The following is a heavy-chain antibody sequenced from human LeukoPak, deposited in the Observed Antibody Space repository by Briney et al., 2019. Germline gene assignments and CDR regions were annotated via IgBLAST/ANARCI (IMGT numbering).Heavy chain of an antibody. J-gene: IGHJ3*02. CDR1: GFTFSSYS. V-gene: IGHV3-21*01. Sequence: GGSLRLSCAASGFTFSSYSMNWVRQAPGKGLEWVSSISSSSSYIYYADSVKGRFTISRDSAKNSLYLQMNSLRAEDTAVYYCAGYVSSGRRDAFDIWGQGTMVTVSS. CDR2: ISSSSSYI. D-gene: IGHD3-22*01. CDR3: AGYVSSGRRDAFDI.